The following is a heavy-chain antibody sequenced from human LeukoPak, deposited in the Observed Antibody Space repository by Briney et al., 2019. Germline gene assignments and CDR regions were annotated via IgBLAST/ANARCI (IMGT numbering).Heavy chain of an antibody. J-gene: IGHJ5*02. V-gene: IGHV1-2*02. D-gene: IGHD3-3*01. CDR2: INPNSGGT. CDR1: GYTITGYY. Sequence: ASVKVSCKASGYTITGYYMHWVRQAPGQGLEWMGWINPNSGGTNYARKFQGRVTMTRDTSISTAYMELSRLRSDDTAVYYCARPNYDFWSGYPNWFDPWGQGTLVTVSS. CDR3: ARPNYDFWSGYPNWFDP.